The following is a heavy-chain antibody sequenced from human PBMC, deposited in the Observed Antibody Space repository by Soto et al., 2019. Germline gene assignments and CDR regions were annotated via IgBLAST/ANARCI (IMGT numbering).Heavy chain of an antibody. CDR3: ASGMVNALGTFDY. Sequence: SETLSVTCSVSGGSISSTGYYWVWIRHPPGKGLEWIGTIYYSGSTYYNPSVKSRVTISVDTSKNQFSLKLSSVNAADTAVFYCASGMVNALGTFDYWGQGILVTVSS. V-gene: IGHV4-39*01. CDR2: IYYSGST. J-gene: IGHJ4*02. D-gene: IGHD2-8*01. CDR1: GGSISSTGYY.